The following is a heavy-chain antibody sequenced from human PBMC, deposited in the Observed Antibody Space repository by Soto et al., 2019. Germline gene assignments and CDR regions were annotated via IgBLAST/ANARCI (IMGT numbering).Heavy chain of an antibody. CDR3: ARARSIAAAGSHFDY. V-gene: IGHV1-69*13. CDR1: GGTFSSYA. D-gene: IGHD6-13*01. J-gene: IGHJ4*02. Sequence: SVKVSCKASGGTFSSYAISWVRQAPGQGLEWMGGIIPIFGTANYAQKFQGRVTITADESTSTAYMELSSLRSEDTAVYYCARARSIAAAGSHFDYWGQGTLVTVSS. CDR2: IIPIFGTA.